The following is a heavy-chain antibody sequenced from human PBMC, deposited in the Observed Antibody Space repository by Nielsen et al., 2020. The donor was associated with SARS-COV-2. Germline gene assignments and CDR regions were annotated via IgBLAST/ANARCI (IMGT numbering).Heavy chain of an antibody. V-gene: IGHV3-74*01. CDR1: GFTFSSYW. CDR3: ARGGQWLLYYQYAMDV. Sequence: GESLKISCAASGFTFSSYWMHWVRQAPGKGLVWVSRINSDGSSTSYADSVKGRFTISRDNAKNTLYLQMNSLRAEDTAVYYYARGGQWLLYYQYAMDVWGQGTTVTVSS. J-gene: IGHJ6*02. CDR2: INSDGSST. D-gene: IGHD6-19*01.